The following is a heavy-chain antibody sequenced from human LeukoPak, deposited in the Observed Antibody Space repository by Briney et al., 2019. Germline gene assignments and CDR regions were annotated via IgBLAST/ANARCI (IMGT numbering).Heavy chain of an antibody. CDR2: ISGSGGST. D-gene: IGHD6-13*01. CDR1: GFTFSTYA. J-gene: IGHJ1*01. V-gene: IGHV3-23*01. Sequence: PGGSLRPSCAASGFTFSTYAMSWVRQAPGKGLQWVSAISGSGGSTYYIDSVKGRFTISRDNSKNTLYLQMNSLRAEDTAVYYCAKDPTDTSSWYIVEYFQHWGQGTLVTVSS. CDR3: AKDPTDTSSWYIVEYFQH.